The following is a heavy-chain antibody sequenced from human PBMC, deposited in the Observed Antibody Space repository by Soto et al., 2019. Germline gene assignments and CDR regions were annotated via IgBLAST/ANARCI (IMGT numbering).Heavy chain of an antibody. CDR3: VRTGVYDVLTGTFDI. CDR2: IYWNDDK. Sequence: QITLKKSGPTLVQPTQTLTLSCTFSGFLLSTKGVGVGWVRQPPGKAPEWLAHIYWNDDKRYSPSLKCRLIITKDTSKKEVVLTVTMMDPVDTGTYYCVRTGVYDVLTGTFDIWGQGTIVSVSS. D-gene: IGHD3-9*01. CDR1: GFLLSTKGVG. J-gene: IGHJ3*02. V-gene: IGHV2-5*04.